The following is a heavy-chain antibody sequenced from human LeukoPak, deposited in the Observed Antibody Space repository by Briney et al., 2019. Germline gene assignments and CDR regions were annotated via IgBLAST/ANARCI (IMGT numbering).Heavy chain of an antibody. CDR1: GGSISSYY. Sequence: SETLSLTCTVSGGSISSYYWSWIRQPPGKGLEWIGYVYYSGGTYYNPSLKSRVTISVDTSKNQFSLKLSSVTAADTAVHYCASHSGGYAYWGQGTLVTVSS. CDR3: ASHSGGYAY. V-gene: IGHV4-59*12. D-gene: IGHD5-12*01. J-gene: IGHJ4*02. CDR2: VYYSGGT.